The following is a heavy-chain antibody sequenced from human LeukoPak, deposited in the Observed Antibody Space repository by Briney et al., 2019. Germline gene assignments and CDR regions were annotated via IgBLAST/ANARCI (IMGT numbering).Heavy chain of an antibody. J-gene: IGHJ3*01. CDR1: GFTFSNYA. Sequence: PGGSLRLSCVASGFTFSNYAMTWVRQAPGKGPEWVSAITGSGGTTYYADSVKGRFIISRDNSKSSLDLQMNSLRAEDTAIYYCARRFTAVVTRDAFDLWGQGTMDTVSS. V-gene: IGHV3-23*01. D-gene: IGHD4-23*01. CDR3: ARRFTAVVTRDAFDL. CDR2: ITGSGGTT.